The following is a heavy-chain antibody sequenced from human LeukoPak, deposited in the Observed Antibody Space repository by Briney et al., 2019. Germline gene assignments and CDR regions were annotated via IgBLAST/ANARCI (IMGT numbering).Heavy chain of an antibody. J-gene: IGHJ3*02. CDR3: ARGTPSYDFWSGYRKVPDAFDI. V-gene: IGHV5-51*01. Sequence: GESLKISCKGSGYSFTSYWIGWVRQMPGKGLEWMGIIYSGDSDTRYSPSFQGQVTISADKSGSTAYLQESSLKASDTAMYYCARGTPSYDFWSGYRKVPDAFDIWGQGTMVTVSS. D-gene: IGHD3-3*01. CDR2: IYSGDSDT. CDR1: GYSFTSYW.